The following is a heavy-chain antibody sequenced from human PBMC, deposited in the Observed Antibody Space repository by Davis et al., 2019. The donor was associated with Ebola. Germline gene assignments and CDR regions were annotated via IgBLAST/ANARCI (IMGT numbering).Heavy chain of an antibody. V-gene: IGHV3-30*02. Sequence: GESLKISCAASGFTFSSYGMHWVRQAPGKGLEWVAVIWYDGSNKYYADSVKGRFTSSRDTSKNTLYLQMNSLRAEDTSVYYCAKGRMSGSYQTWYYGMDVWGQGTTVTVSS. D-gene: IGHD1-26*01. J-gene: IGHJ6*02. CDR3: AKGRMSGSYQTWYYGMDV. CDR2: IWYDGSNK. CDR1: GFTFSSYG.